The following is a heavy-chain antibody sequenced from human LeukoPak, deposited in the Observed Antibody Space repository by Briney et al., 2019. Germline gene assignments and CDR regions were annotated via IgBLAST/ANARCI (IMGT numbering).Heavy chain of an antibody. J-gene: IGHJ4*02. D-gene: IGHD6-6*01. CDR1: GFTFSSYG. CDR2: IRYDGSNK. CDR3: AKAGYSSSSGFDY. V-gene: IGHV3-30*02. Sequence: GGSLRLSCAASGFTFSSYGMHWVRQAPGKGLEWVAFIRYDGSNKYYADSVKGRFTISRDNSKNTLCLQMNSLRAEDTAVYYCAKAGYSSSSGFDYWGQGTLVTVSS.